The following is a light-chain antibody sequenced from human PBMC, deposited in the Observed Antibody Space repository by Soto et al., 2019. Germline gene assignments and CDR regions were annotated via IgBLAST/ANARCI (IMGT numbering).Light chain of an antibody. CDR1: QSFSGY. CDR3: QQRSNWPPVIT. V-gene: IGKV3-11*01. CDR2: DAS. Sequence: DILLTQSPATLSLSPGERATLSCRASQSFSGYLAWYQQKPGQAPRLLIYDASKRATGIPARFRGRGSGTDFTLTISSLEPEDFAVYYGQQRSNWPPVITFGQGTRLEIK. J-gene: IGKJ5*01.